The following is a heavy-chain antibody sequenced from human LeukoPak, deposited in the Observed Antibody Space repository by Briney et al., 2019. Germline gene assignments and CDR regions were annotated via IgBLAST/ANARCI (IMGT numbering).Heavy chain of an antibody. J-gene: IGHJ4*02. Sequence: GGPLRLSCAASGFTFSSYGMHWVRQAPGKGLEGVAVISYDGTYKYYPDSVKGRFTISRDNSKNTLYLQMNSLRAEDTAVYYCAKSGQNYYGSVWGQGTQVTVSS. D-gene: IGHD3-10*01. CDR3: AKSGQNYYGSV. CDR2: ISYDGTYK. V-gene: IGHV3-30*18. CDR1: GFTFSSYG.